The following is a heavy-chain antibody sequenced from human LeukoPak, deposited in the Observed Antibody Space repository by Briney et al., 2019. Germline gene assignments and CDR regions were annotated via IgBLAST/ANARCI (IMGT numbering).Heavy chain of an antibody. J-gene: IGHJ4*02. CDR2: IYNDGST. D-gene: IGHD5-18*01. Sequence: GGSLRLSCAASGFTFSNYAMSWVRQAPENGLEWVSIIYNDGSTYYADSMKGRFTISRDNAKNTLYLQMNSLRAEDTAVYFCARGGYSPVDYWGQGTLVTVSS. CDR1: GFTFSNYA. CDR3: ARGGYSPVDY. V-gene: IGHV3-23*03.